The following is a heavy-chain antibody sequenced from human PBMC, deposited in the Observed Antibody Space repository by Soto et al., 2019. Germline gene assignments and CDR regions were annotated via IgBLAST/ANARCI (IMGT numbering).Heavy chain of an antibody. CDR2: ISDSGATK. Sequence: GRSPRLSSSAYGLTFSNCGMNWVRQTPGKRLEWVSYISDSGATKHYADSVKGRFTISRDNGKDSLYLQMNSLRDEDTAVYFCARFILYSCYSYGVAIWGQWATASVA. CDR3: ARFILYSCYSYGVAI. CDR1: GLTFSNCG. V-gene: IGHV3-48*02. J-gene: IGHJ6*01. D-gene: IGHD2-15*01.